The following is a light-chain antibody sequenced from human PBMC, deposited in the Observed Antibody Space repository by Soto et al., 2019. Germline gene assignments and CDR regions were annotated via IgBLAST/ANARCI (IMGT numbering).Light chain of an antibody. CDR2: EVS. CDR1: SSDVGGYNY. V-gene: IGLV2-14*01. J-gene: IGLJ1*01. CDR3: SSYTSSSTLYV. Sequence: QSALTQPASVSGSPGQSITISCTGTSSDVGGYNYASWYQQHPGKAPKLMIYEVSNRPSGVPNRFSGSKSGNTASLTISGLQAEDEADYYCSSYTSSSTLYVYGTGTKVTVL.